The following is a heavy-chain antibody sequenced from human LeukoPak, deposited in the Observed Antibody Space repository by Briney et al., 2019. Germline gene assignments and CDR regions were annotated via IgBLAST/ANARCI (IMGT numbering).Heavy chain of an antibody. CDR1: GYTFTGYY. D-gene: IGHD2-2*01. CDR3: ARNYCSSPSCQGCDAFDS. V-gene: IGHV1-2*04. CDR2: INPNSGGT. Sequence: ASVKVSCKASGYTFTGYYMHWVRQAPGQGLEWMGWINPNSGGTNYAQKFQGWVTMTRDTSISTAYMELSRLRSDDTAVYYCARNYCSSPSCQGCDAFDSWGEGTMVTVPS. J-gene: IGHJ3*02.